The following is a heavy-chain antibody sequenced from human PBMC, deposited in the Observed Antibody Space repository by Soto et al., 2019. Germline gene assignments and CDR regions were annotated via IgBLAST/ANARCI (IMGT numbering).Heavy chain of an antibody. CDR1: GFTFSSYG. CDR2: IWYDGSNK. D-gene: IGHD2-15*01. CDR3: ARAVPPRAPWWDP. Sequence: GGSLRLSCAAAGFTFSSYGMHWVRQAPGKGLEWVAVIWYDGSNKYYAGSVKGRFTISRDNSKNTLYLQMNSLRAEDTAVYYCARAVPPRAPWWDPWGQGTLVTVSS. V-gene: IGHV3-33*01. J-gene: IGHJ5*02.